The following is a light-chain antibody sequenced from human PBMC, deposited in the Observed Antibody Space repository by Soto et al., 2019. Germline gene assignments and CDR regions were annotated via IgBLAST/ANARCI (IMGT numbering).Light chain of an antibody. CDR2: GAS. J-gene: IGKJ1*01. V-gene: IGKV3-20*01. Sequence: EIVLTQSPGTLSLSPGERATLSCRASQSVSSSYLAWYQQKPGQAPRLLIYGASSRATGIPDRFSSSGSGQDFTLTISWLEPEDIAVYYCQQYGSSLRTFGQGTKVEIK. CDR1: QSVSSSY. CDR3: QQYGSSLRT.